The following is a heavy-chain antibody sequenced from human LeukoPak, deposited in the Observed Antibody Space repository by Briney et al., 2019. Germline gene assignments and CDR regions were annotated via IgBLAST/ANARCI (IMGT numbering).Heavy chain of an antibody. V-gene: IGHV3-7*04. J-gene: IGHJ6*02. CDR2: IKQDGSEK. Sequence: GGSLRLSCAASGFTFSSYWMSWVRQAPGKGLEWVANIKQDGSEKYYVDSVKGRFTISRDNAKNSLYLQMNSLRAEDTAVYYCARDVSSYCSSTSCYDYYYYYGMDVWGQGTTVTVSS. CDR1: GFTFSSYW. D-gene: IGHD2-2*01. CDR3: ARDVSSYCSSTSCYDYYYYYGMDV.